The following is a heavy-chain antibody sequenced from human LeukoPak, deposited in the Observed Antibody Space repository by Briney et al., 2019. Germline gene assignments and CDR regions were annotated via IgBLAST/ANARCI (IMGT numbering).Heavy chain of an antibody. CDR1: GFTFSDYY. J-gene: IGHJ3*02. CDR3: ASDYYDSSAFVRAFDI. CDR2: ISSSGSTI. D-gene: IGHD3-22*01. Sequence: GGSLRLSCAASGFTFSDYYMSWIRQAPGKGLEWVSYISSSGSTIYYADSVKGRFTISRDNSKNTVYLQMNSLRAEDTAVYFCASDYYDSSAFVRAFDIWGQGTIVTVSS. V-gene: IGHV3-11*04.